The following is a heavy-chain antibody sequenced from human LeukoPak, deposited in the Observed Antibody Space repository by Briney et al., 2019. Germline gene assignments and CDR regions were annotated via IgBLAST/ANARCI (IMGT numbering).Heavy chain of an antibody. CDR3: ARDRRYSSSWYKNYFDY. V-gene: IGHV1-69*01. D-gene: IGHD6-13*01. CDR1: GGTFSSYA. Sequence: SVKVSCKASGGTFSSYAISWVRQAPGQGLEWMGGIIPIFGTANYAQKFQGRVTITADESTSTAYMELSSLRSEDTAVYYCARDRRYSSSWYKNYFDYWGQGTLVTVSS. J-gene: IGHJ4*02. CDR2: IIPIFGTA.